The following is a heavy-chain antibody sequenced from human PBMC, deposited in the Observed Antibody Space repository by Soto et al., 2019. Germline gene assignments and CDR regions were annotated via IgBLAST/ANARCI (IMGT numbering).Heavy chain of an antibody. D-gene: IGHD3-10*01. CDR3: ARGPASGSRSAFDF. Sequence: QVQLVESGGGVVQPGRSLRLSCAASGFTFSSYAMHWVRQAPGKGLEWVAVISYDGSNKYYADSVKGRFTTSRDNSKHTLYLQMSSLRAEDMAVYYCARGPASGSRSAFDFWGQGTMVTVSS. CDR2: ISYDGSNK. V-gene: IGHV3-30-3*01. CDR1: GFTFSSYA. J-gene: IGHJ4*02.